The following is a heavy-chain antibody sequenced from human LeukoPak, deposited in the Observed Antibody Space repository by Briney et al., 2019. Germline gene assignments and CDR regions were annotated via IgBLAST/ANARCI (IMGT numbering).Heavy chain of an antibody. CDR1: GYSFTSYW. D-gene: IGHD3-10*01. J-gene: IGHJ3*02. CDR3: ARFHSDMVRGVIIVPSGAFDI. V-gene: IGHV5-51*01. Sequence: GESLKISCKGSGYSFTSYWIGWVRQMPGKGLEWMGIIYPGDSDTRYSPSFQGQVTISADKSISTAYLQWSSLKASDTAMYYCARFHSDMVRGVIIVPSGAFDIWGQGTMVTVSS. CDR2: IYPGDSDT.